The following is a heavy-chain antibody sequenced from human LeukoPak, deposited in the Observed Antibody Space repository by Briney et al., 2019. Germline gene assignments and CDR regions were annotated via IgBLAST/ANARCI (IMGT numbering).Heavy chain of an antibody. CDR3: ARENSITHSSSWYNWFDP. Sequence: SQTLSLTCTVSGGSISSGSYYWSWIRQPAGKGLEWIGRIYTSGSTNYNPSLKSRVTISIDTSKNQFSLKLSSVTAADTAVYYCARENSITHSSSWYNWFDPWGQGTLVTVSS. CDR2: IYTSGST. V-gene: IGHV4-61*02. J-gene: IGHJ5*02. D-gene: IGHD6-13*01. CDR1: GGSISSGSYY.